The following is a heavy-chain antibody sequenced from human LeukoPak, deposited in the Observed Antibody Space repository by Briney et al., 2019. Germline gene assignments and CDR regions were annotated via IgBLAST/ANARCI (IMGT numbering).Heavy chain of an antibody. CDR2: IYYSGST. J-gene: IGHJ4*02. CDR3: ARYYDSSGYYPSGVDY. D-gene: IGHD3-22*01. V-gene: IGHV4-39*01. CDR1: GGSISSSSYY. Sequence: SETLSLTCTVSGGSISSSSYYWGWIRQPPGKGLEWIGSIYYSGSTYYNPSLKSRVTISVDTSKNQFSLKLSSVTAADTAVYYCARYYDSSGYYPSGVDYWGQGTQVTVSS.